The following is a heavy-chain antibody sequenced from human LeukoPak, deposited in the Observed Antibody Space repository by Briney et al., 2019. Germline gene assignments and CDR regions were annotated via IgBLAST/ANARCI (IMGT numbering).Heavy chain of an antibody. J-gene: IGHJ4*02. Sequence: GGSLRLSCAASGFTFAGHTMTWLRQAPGEGLEWVGRIKSKTDGGTTDYAAPVKGGFTISRDDSKNTLYLQMNSLKTEDTAVYYCTTGGPYYDSSGYYPTWYYFDYWGQGTLVTVSS. D-gene: IGHD3-22*01. CDR2: IKSKTDGGTT. V-gene: IGHV3-15*01. CDR1: GFTFAGHT. CDR3: TTGGPYYDSSGYYPTWYYFDY.